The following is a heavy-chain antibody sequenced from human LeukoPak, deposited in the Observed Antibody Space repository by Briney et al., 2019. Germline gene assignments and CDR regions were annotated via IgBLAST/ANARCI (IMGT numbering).Heavy chain of an antibody. Sequence: GESLKISCKTSGYKFSDYYIGWVRQMPGKGLEWMGIIYPGDSDTRYSPSFQGQVTISADKSIRGAYLQWSSLTGSDTAMYYCARLGSGYTYGIDYWGQGTLVTVSS. D-gene: IGHD5-18*01. CDR1: GYKFSDYY. J-gene: IGHJ4*02. V-gene: IGHV5-51*01. CDR2: IYPGDSDT. CDR3: ARLGSGYTYGIDY.